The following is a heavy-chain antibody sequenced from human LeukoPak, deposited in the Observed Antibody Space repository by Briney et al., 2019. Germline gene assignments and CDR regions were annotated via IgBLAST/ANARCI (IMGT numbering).Heavy chain of an antibody. D-gene: IGHD3-16*01. V-gene: IGHV3-21*01. CDR2: ISSSSSYI. CDR3: AGEGGYQYYYAMDV. CDR1: GFTFKTYT. J-gene: IGHJ6*02. Sequence: GGSLRLSCAASGFTFKTYTMHWVRQAPGMGLEWVSSISSSSSYIFYADSVKGRFTISRDNAKNSLYLQMSSLRAEDAAVYYCAGEGGYQYYYAMDVWGQGTTVTVSS.